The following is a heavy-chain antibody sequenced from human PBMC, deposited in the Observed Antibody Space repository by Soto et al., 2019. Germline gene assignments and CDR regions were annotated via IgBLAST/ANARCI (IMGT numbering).Heavy chain of an antibody. D-gene: IGHD1-26*01. J-gene: IGHJ3*02. CDR3: ARWEWELPTGAFDI. CDR1: GYTFSSYA. CDR2: IIPIFGTA. Sequence: SLKVACNTAGYTFSSYAIICVRHTNGQGLELMGGIIPIFGTANYAQKFQGRVTITADESTSTAYMELSSLRSEDTAVYYCARWEWELPTGAFDIWGQGTMVTVSS. V-gene: IGHV1-69*13.